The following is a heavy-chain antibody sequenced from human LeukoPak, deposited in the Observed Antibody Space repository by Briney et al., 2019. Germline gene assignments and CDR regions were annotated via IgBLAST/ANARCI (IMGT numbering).Heavy chain of an antibody. D-gene: IGHD3-10*01. Sequence: PGRSLTLSCAASGFIFSDYAIHWVRQAPGKGLEWVAAVSYDGNLQFYADAVKGRFTVSRDNSKNTVFLQISSLRTEDSAVYWCVKVYPTLSISSVLGNWGQGTLVTVSS. CDR2: VSYDGNLQ. J-gene: IGHJ4*02. CDR1: GFIFSDYA. CDR3: VKVYPTLSISSVLGN. V-gene: IGHV3-30*18.